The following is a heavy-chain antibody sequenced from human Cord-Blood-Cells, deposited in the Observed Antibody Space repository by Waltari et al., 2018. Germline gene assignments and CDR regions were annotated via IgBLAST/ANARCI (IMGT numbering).Heavy chain of an antibody. J-gene: IGHJ1*01. CDR1: GGSISSSSYY. V-gene: IGHV4-39*07. Sequence: QLQLQESGPGLVKPSETLSLTCTVSGGSISSSSYYWGWIRQPPGKGLEWIGSIYYSGSTYYNPSLKSRVTISVDTSKNQCSLKLSSVTAADTAVYYCARQVTSSGWYVTEYFQHWGQGTLVTVSS. CDR3: ARQVTSSGWYVTEYFQH. D-gene: IGHD6-19*01. CDR2: IYYSGST.